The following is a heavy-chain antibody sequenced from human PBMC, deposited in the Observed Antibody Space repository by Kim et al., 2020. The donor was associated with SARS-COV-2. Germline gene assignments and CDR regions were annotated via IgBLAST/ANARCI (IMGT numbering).Heavy chain of an antibody. J-gene: IGHJ6*02. CDR1: GFTFSSYG. CDR2: IWYDGSNK. D-gene: IGHD1-26*01. CDR3: ARDRGSYSLLYYGMDV. V-gene: IGHV3-33*01. Sequence: GGSLRLSCAASGFTFSSYGMHWVRQAPGKGLEWVAVIWYDGSNKYYADSVKGRFTISRDNSKNTLYLQMNSLRAEDTAVYYCARDRGSYSLLYYGMDVWGQGTTVTVSS.